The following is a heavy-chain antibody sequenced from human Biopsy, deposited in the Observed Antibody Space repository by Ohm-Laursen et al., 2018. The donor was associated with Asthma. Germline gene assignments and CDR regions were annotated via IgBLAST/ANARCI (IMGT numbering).Heavy chain of an antibody. J-gene: IGHJ4*02. CDR2: ISYTGST. Sequence: SDTLSLTCAVYGGSFSAYYWSWIRQPPGKGLEWIATISYTGSTYYNPSLKSRVTISVDTSKNQFSLKLSFVTAADTAVYYCARHSGNYYAQLNYWGQGTLVTVSS. D-gene: IGHD1-26*01. V-gene: IGHV4-34*01. CDR1: GGSFSAYY. CDR3: ARHSGNYYAQLNY.